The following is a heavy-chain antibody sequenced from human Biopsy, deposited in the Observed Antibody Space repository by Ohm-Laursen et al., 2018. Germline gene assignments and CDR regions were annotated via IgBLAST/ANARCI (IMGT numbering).Heavy chain of an antibody. J-gene: IGHJ4*02. CDR1: SYTFTDYN. V-gene: IGHV1-2*02. Sequence: SVTASRKVSSYTFTDYNIHWMRHAPGQGLEWLVYINCKTGATNYAQKFQGTVTMNRDTSISTAYLALGSLRPADTAIYYCARDPLNGHKHFDYWGQGSLVTVSS. CDR2: INCKTGAT. D-gene: IGHD2-8*01. CDR3: ARDPLNGHKHFDY.